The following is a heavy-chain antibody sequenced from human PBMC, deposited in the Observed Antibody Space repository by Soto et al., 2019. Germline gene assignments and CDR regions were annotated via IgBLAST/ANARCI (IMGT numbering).Heavy chain of an antibody. V-gene: IGHV4-31*03. CDR2: IYYSGST. CDR1: GGSISNCDYY. Sequence: NLSLTCTVSGGSISNCDYYWTWSRQHPVKGLDCIGYIYYSGSTYYNPALKSRVTMSVDTSNNQFSLRLSSVTAADPAASYCARIKGGATGNFDYWGQGTLVTVSS. J-gene: IGHJ4*02. D-gene: IGHD1-1*01. CDR3: ARIKGGATGNFDY.